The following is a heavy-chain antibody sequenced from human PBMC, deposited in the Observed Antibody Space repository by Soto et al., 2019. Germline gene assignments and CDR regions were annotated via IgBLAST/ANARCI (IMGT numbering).Heavy chain of an antibody. CDR2: VNPSGGHT. D-gene: IGHD2-21*02. CDR1: GDTFTDYY. CDR3: ARGGHVVVVTAALDY. J-gene: IGHJ4*02. V-gene: IGHV1-46*01. Sequence: QVQLVQSGAEVKKPGASVKVSCKASGDTFTDYYIHWVRQAPGQGLEWMGTVNPSGGHTTYAQHFLGIITMTRDTSTSTLYMELISLTSEDTAVYYCARGGHVVVVTAALDYWGQGTLVTVSS.